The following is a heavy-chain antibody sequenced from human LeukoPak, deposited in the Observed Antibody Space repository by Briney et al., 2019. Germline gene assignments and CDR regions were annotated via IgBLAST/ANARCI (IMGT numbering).Heavy chain of an antibody. J-gene: IGHJ4*02. D-gene: IGHD2-15*01. CDR1: GINFSNYW. Sequence: HPGGSLRLSCTASGINFSNYWMSWVRQAPGKGLEWVANIKLDGTTKDYVDSVKGRFTIFRDNAKNSLYLQMNNLRGDDTAVYYCATVAGDCSGGRCYLLRFDYWGQGTLVTVSS. CDR2: IKLDGTTK. CDR3: ATVAGDCSGGRCYLLRFDY. V-gene: IGHV3-7*01.